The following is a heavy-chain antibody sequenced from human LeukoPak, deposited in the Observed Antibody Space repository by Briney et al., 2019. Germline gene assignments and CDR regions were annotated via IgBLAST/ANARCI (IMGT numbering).Heavy chain of an antibody. D-gene: IGHD3-10*01. V-gene: IGHV1-18*01. CDR2: ISAYNGNT. J-gene: IGHJ4*02. CDR3: ARDLFGGIPEDY. CDR1: GYTFTSYG. Sequence: ASVKVSCKVSGYTFTSYGISWVRQAPGQGLEWMGWISAYNGNTNYAQKLQGRVTMTTDTSTSTAYMELRSLRSDDTAVYYCARDLFGGIPEDYWGQGTLVTVSS.